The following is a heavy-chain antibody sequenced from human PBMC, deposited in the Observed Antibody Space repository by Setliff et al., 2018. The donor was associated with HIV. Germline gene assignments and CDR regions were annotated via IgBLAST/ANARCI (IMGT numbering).Heavy chain of an antibody. J-gene: IGHJ4*02. Sequence: SVKVSCKASGFPLTGYYIHWVRQAPGQGLEWMGWINPNSGDTNYAQRFRGRVTMTRDTSISTAYMELSRLRSDDTAVFYCARAPGPPWIQLWLTYFDYWGRGTLVTVSS. V-gene: IGHV1-2*02. D-gene: IGHD5-18*01. CDR2: INPNSGDT. CDR1: GFPLTGYY. CDR3: ARAPGPPWIQLWLTYFDY.